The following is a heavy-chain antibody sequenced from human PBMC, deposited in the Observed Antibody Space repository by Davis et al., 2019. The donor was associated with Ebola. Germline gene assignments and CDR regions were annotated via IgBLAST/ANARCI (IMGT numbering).Heavy chain of an antibody. J-gene: IGHJ4*02. CDR1: GGSFSAYY. Sequence: PSETLSLTCAVYGGSFSAYYWSWIRQPPGKGLEWIGYIYYSGSTKYNPSLKSRVIISVDTSKSQFSLKLSSVAAADTAVYYCARRVAQNPVYCFDYWGPGTLVTVSS. CDR2: IYYSGST. CDR3: ARRVAQNPVYCFDY. D-gene: IGHD3-3*01. V-gene: IGHV4-59*08.